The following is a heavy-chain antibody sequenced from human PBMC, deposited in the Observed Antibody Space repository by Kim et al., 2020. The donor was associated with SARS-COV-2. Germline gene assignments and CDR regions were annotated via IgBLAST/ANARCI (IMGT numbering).Heavy chain of an antibody. J-gene: IGHJ5*02. CDR3: ARVSFFRFDP. CDR2: ST. V-gene: IGHV4-59*01. Sequence: STNYNPSLKSRVTISVDTSKNQFSLKLSSVTAADTAVYYCARVSFFRFDPWGQGTLVTVSS.